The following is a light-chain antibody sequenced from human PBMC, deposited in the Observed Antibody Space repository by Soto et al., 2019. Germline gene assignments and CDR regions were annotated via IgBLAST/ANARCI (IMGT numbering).Light chain of an antibody. CDR1: SSDVGGYNY. Sequence: QSALTQPPSASGSPGQSVTISCTGTSSDVGGYNYVSWYQQHPGKAPKLMISEVSKRPSGVPDRFSGSKSGNTASLTVSGLQGEDEADYYCTSFAGNNTLVFGGGTKLTAL. CDR3: TSFAGNNTLV. J-gene: IGLJ2*01. CDR2: EVS. V-gene: IGLV2-8*01.